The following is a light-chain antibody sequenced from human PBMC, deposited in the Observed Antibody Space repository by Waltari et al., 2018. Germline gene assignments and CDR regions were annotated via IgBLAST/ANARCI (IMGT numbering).Light chain of an antibody. CDR3: TSYESGGTWV. V-gene: IGLV2-14*03. CDR2: DVI. CDR1: SSDIGGYNY. Sequence: QSALTQPASVSGSPGQSITISCPGTSSDIGGYNYVPWYQQHPGKAPKVMIYDVIKRPAGVSNRFAGSKSGNTASLTISGLQADDEADDYCTSYESGGTWVFGGGTKVTV. J-gene: IGLJ3*02.